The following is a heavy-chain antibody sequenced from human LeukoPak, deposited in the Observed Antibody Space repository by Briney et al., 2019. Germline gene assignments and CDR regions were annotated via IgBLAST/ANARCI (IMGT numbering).Heavy chain of an antibody. Sequence: ASVKVSCKASGYTFTDYHIHWVRQVPGQGLEWMGWINPNSGDTNYAQKFQGRVTMTGDTSISTAYITLSRLRSDDTAVYYCARVGYYYGSGVDPWGQGTLVTVSS. CDR1: GYTFTDYH. CDR2: INPNSGDT. D-gene: IGHD3-10*01. J-gene: IGHJ5*02. CDR3: ARVGYYYGSGVDP. V-gene: IGHV1-2*02.